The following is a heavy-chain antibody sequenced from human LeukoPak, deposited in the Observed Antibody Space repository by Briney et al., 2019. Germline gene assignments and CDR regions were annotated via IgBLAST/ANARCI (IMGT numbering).Heavy chain of an antibody. CDR1: GFTFSSYA. J-gene: IGHJ4*02. V-gene: IGHV3-30-3*01. Sequence: GGSLRLSCAASGFTFSSYAMHWVRQAAGKGLEWVAVISYDGNNKYYADSVKGRFTISRDNSKNTLYLQMNSLRAEDTAVYYCAREKTYSSSWDYFDYWGQGTLVTVSS. D-gene: IGHD6-13*01. CDR2: ISYDGNNK. CDR3: AREKTYSSSWDYFDY.